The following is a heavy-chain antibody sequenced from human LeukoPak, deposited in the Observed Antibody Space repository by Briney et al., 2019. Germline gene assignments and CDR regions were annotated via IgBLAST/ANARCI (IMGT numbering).Heavy chain of an antibody. CDR3: ARDYGDDAGY. Sequence: SETLSLTCTVSGGSISRSSYYWGWIRQPPGKGLEWIGSIYYSGSTYYNPSLKSRVTISVDTSKNQFSLKLSSVTAADTAVYYCARDYGDDAGYWGQGTLVTVSS. D-gene: IGHD4-17*01. J-gene: IGHJ4*02. CDR1: GGSISRSSYY. CDR2: IYYSGST. V-gene: IGHV4-39*07.